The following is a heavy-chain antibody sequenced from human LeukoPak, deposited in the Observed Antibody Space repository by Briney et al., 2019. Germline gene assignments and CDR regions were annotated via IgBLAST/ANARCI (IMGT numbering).Heavy chain of an antibody. CDR2: IFRSGRA. CDR1: GASISSDKW. Sequence: SGTLSLTCAVSGASISSDKWWNWVRQPPGKGLEWIGEIFRSGRANYNSSLKSRVTMSVDKSKSQFSLSLTSVTAADTAVYYCARSNAFDIWGQGTMVTVSS. CDR3: ARSNAFDI. V-gene: IGHV4-4*02. J-gene: IGHJ3*02.